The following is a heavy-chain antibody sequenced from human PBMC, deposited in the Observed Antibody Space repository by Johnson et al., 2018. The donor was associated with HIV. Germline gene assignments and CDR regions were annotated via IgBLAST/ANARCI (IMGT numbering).Heavy chain of an antibody. Sequence: VRLVESGGGLVQPGGSLRLSCAASGFTFSSYAMSWVRQAPGKGLEWVSAISGSGGSTYYAASVKGRFTISRDNSKNTLYLQMNSLRAEDTAVYSCARGPTYYYDSSGYWSDAFDIWGQGTMVTVSS. CDR2: ISGSGGST. J-gene: IGHJ3*02. V-gene: IGHV3-23*04. CDR1: GFTFSSYA. D-gene: IGHD3-22*01. CDR3: ARGPTYYYDSSGYWSDAFDI.